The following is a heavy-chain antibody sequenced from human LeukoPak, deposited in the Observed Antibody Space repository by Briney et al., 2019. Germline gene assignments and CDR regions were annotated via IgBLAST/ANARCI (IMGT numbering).Heavy chain of an antibody. D-gene: IGHD6-19*01. J-gene: IGHJ4*02. CDR2: ISAYTGNT. CDR3: ARDYSSGWPNIDY. Sequence: ASVKVSCKSSGYTFTTYGISWVRQAPGQGLEWMGWISAYTGNTNYAQKLQGRVTMTTDTSTSTAYMELRSLRSDDTAVYYCARDYSSGWPNIDYWGQGTLVTVSS. CDR1: GYTFTTYG. V-gene: IGHV1-18*01.